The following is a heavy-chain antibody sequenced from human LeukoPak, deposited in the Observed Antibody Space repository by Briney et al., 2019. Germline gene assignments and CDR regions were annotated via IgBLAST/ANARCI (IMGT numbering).Heavy chain of an antibody. D-gene: IGHD2/OR15-2a*01. J-gene: IGHJ4*02. CDR1: GNYW. V-gene: IGHV3-74*01. Sequence: GGSLRLSCVASGNYWMHWVRQAPGKGLVWVSHINSDGSWTSYADSVKGRFTTSKDNAKNTVYLQMNSLRAEDTAVYYCVSFYETYWGRGTLVTVSS. CDR3: VSFYETY. CDR2: INSDGSWT.